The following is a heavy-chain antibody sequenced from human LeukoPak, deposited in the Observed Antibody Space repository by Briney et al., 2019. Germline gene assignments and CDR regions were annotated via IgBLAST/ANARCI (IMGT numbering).Heavy chain of an antibody. J-gene: IGHJ4*02. D-gene: IGHD1-26*01. Sequence: SETLSLTCTVSGGSISSYYWSWIRQPPGKGLEWIGYIYYSGSTNYNPSLKSRVTISVDTSKNQFSLKLSSVTAADTAVYYCARATLGATVDWGQGTLVTVSS. CDR1: GGSISSYY. V-gene: IGHV4-59*01. CDR2: IYYSGST. CDR3: ARATLGATVD.